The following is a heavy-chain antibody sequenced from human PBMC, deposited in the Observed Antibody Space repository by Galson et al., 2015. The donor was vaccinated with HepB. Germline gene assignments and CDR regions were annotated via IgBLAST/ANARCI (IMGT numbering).Heavy chain of an antibody. D-gene: IGHD3-16*01. CDR1: GFTFGNYG. J-gene: IGHJ4*02. V-gene: IGHV3-33*06. Sequence: SLRLSCAASGFTFGNYGMHWVRQAPGKGLEWVAVIWNDGNNRYYSDSVKGRFSISRDNSKNTLYLQMNSLSAEDTAMYYCAKDAYKSSYSFDSWGQGALVTVSS. CDR2: IWNDGNNR. CDR3: AKDAYKSSYSFDS.